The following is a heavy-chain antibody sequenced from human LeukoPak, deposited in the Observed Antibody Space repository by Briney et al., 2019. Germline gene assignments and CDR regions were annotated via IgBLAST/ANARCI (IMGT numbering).Heavy chain of an antibody. CDR3: ARAPNWRFDH. Sequence: GGSLRLSCAASGFSVSSIYMNWVRQAPGKGLEWVSVIYSDGTTYYADSVKGRFTNSRDDSKNTLYLHMNSLRAEDTAVYYCARAPNWRFDHWGQGTLVTVSS. CDR2: IYSDGTT. D-gene: IGHD1-1*01. V-gene: IGHV3-53*01. CDR1: GFSVSSIY. J-gene: IGHJ4*02.